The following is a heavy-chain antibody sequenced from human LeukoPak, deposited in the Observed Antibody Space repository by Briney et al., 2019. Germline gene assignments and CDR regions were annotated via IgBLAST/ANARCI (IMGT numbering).Heavy chain of an antibody. Sequence: GGSLRLSCAASGFDFHSYSMNWVRQAPGKGPEWISYINPGSNTIYYEDSVKGRFTISRDNAKNSLYLQMNSLRAEDTAVYYCARKDGLDYWGQGTLVTVSS. V-gene: IGHV3-48*04. CDR2: INPGSNTI. J-gene: IGHJ4*02. CDR1: GFDFHSYS. CDR3: ARKDGLDY.